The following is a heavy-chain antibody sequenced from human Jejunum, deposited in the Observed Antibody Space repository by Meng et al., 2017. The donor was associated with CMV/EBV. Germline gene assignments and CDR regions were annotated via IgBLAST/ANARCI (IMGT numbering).Heavy chain of an antibody. CDR3: AKDKGYRRSAFDI. V-gene: IGHV3-33*06. Sequence: SEFPLSGYGMHWVRQAPGKGLEWVAFIWYDGSNKYYADSVKGRFTISRDNSENTLYLQMNSLRAEDTAVYYCAKDKGYRRSAFDIWGQGTMVTVSS. D-gene: IGHD5-12*01. CDR2: IWYDGSNK. CDR1: EFPLSGYG. J-gene: IGHJ3*02.